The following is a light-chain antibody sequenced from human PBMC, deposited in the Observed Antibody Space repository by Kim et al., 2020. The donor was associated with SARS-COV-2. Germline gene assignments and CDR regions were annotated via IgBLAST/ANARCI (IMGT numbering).Light chain of an antibody. V-gene: IGKV3-20*01. Sequence: PGESPPHSCRANQGITRRYLTWYQHNPRQPPRLLIYGASGRATGTQDRFSGSGSGTDFTLTIDRLQPEDFAVYCCQQYVTPLFTFGKGTRLEI. CDR1: QGITRRY. CDR2: GAS. J-gene: IGKJ5*01. CDR3: QQYVTPLFT.